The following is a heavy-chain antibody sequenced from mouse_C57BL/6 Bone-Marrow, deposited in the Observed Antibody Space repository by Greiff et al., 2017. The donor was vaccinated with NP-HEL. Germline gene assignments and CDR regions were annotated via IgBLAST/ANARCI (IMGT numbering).Heavy chain of an antibody. J-gene: IGHJ1*03. D-gene: IGHD1-1*01. V-gene: IGHV1-39*01. Sequence: VQLKESGPELVKPGASVKISCKASGYSFTDYNMNWVKQSNGKSLEWIGVINPNYGTTSYNQKFKGKATLTVDQSSSTAYMQLNSLTSEDSAVYYCARDDYYGSSLLYWYFDVWGTGTTVTVSS. CDR1: GYSFTDYN. CDR3: ARDDYYGSSLLYWYFDV. CDR2: INPNYGTT.